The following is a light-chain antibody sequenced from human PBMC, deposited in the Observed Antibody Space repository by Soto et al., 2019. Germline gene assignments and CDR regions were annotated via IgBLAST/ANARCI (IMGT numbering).Light chain of an antibody. Sequence: EIVMTQSPATLSVSPGERATLSCRASRSVSSNLAWYQQKPGQAPRLLIYGPSTRATGIPARFSGSGSGTEFTLTIGSLQSEDFAIYYCQQYKNWPAITFGQGTRLEIK. J-gene: IGKJ5*01. V-gene: IGKV3D-15*01. CDR2: GPS. CDR3: QQYKNWPAIT. CDR1: RSVSSN.